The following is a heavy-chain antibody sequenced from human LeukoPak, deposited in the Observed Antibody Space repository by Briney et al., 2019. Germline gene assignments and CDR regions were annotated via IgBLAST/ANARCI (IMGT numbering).Heavy chain of an antibody. CDR2: IYHGGRT. J-gene: IGHJ6*03. V-gene: IGHV4-38-2*02. CDR1: GYSISSGYY. CDR3: ARESAVRGVIQGTGNMDV. Sequence: PSETLSLTCTVSGYSISSGYYWGWIRQTPGKGLEWIGYIYHGGRTDYNPSLKSRATMSVDTSKNQFSLKLSSVTAADTAVYYCARESAVRGVIQGTGNMDVWGKGTTVTISS. D-gene: IGHD3-10*01.